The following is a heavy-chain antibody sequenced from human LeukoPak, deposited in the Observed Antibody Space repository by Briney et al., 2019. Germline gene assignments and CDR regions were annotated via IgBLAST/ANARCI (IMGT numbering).Heavy chain of an antibody. Sequence: GGSLRLSCSASGFTFSNYAMNWFRQAPGKGLDWVSVVSGRGGSTYYAEPVKGRFTISRDNSKNTLYLQMSPLRAEDTAVYYCAKGDTGMVRRYYLDHWGQGSLVTVSS. CDR1: GFTFSNYA. J-gene: IGHJ4*02. V-gene: IGHV3-23*01. D-gene: IGHD5-18*01. CDR3: AKGDTGMVRRYYLDH. CDR2: VSGRGGST.